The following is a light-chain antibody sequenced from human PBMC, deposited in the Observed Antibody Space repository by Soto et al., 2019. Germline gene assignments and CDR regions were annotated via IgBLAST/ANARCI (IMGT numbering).Light chain of an antibody. CDR1: QSFHGL. J-gene: IGKJ5*01. Sequence: VVLTPSPVTLSLSHGESVTLCARASQSFHGLLAGYQQKPGQAPRLLIYDAYNRATGIPPRFSGSGSGTDFTLTSSSLEPEDSAVYYCQQRHMWPITFGQGTRLEI. CDR2: DAY. CDR3: QQRHMWPIT. V-gene: IGKV3-11*01.